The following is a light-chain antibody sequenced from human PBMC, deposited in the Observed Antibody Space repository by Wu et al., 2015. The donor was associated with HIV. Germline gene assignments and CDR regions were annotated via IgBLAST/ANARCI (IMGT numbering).Light chain of an antibody. J-gene: IGKJ4*01. V-gene: IGKV3-11*01. Sequence: EIVLTQSPDTLSASPGERATLSCRASQSVSRFLAWYQHKPGQAPRVLIYDTSNRAAGIPTRFSGSGFGTDFTLTISSLEPEDFATYYCQYRSSWPPGLTFGGGTKVEIK. CDR1: QSVSRF. CDR2: DTS. CDR3: QYRSSWPPGLT.